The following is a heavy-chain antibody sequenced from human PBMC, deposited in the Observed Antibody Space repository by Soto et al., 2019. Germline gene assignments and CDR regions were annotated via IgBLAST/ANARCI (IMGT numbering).Heavy chain of an antibody. CDR3: SLVRMSAGVGFDFDI. Sequence: SETLSLTCTVAGGSISSYYWSWIRQPPGKGLEWIGYIYYSESTNYNPSLKSLVTISEDMSKNQFSLKLSSVTPAYTAVYFSSLVRMSAGVGFDFDIWGQGSMVIVSS. CDR1: GGSISSYY. V-gene: IGHV4-59*01. D-gene: IGHD6-13*01. J-gene: IGHJ3*02. CDR2: IYYSEST.